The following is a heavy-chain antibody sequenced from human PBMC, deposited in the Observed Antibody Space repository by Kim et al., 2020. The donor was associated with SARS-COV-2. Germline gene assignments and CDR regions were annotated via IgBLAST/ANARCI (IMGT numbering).Heavy chain of an antibody. CDR3: ARDSSSSWHPIYYYYYMDV. J-gene: IGHJ6*03. Sequence: ASAKVSCKASGYTFTSYAMNWVRQAPGQGLEWMGWINTNTGNPTYAQGFTGRFVFSLDTSVSTAYLQISSLKAEDTAVYYCARDSSSSWHPIYYYYYMDVWGKGTTVTVSS. CDR2: INTNTGNP. V-gene: IGHV7-4-1*02. D-gene: IGHD2-2*01. CDR1: GYTFTSYA.